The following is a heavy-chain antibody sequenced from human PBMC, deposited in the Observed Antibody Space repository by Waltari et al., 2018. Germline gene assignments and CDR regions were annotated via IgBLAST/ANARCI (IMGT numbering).Heavy chain of an antibody. V-gene: IGHV4-31*03. J-gene: IGHJ5*02. CDR2: IYYSGST. CDR3: ARETPSIYDSSGYLLA. Sequence: QVQLQESGPGLVKPSQTLSLTCTVSGGSISSGGYYWSWIRQHPGKGLEWIGYIYYSGSTYYNPSLKSRVTISVDTSKNQFSLKLSSVTAADTAVYYCARETPSIYDSSGYLLAWGQGTLVTVSS. CDR1: GGSISSGGYY. D-gene: IGHD3-22*01.